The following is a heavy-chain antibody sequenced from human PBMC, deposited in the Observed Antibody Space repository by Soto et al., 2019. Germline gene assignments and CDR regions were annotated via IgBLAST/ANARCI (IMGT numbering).Heavy chain of an antibody. CDR1: GFSLSANGVG. D-gene: IGHD1-26*01. V-gene: IGHV2-5*02. Sequence: SGPTLVNPTQTLTLTCTFSGFSLSANGVGVGWIRQPPGKALEWLAHIYWDDDKRYSPSLKSGLTITKDTSKRQVVLTMTNVDPVDTGTYYCARLYSGSYFDYWGQGTLVTVSS. J-gene: IGHJ4*02. CDR3: ARLYSGSYFDY. CDR2: IYWDDDK.